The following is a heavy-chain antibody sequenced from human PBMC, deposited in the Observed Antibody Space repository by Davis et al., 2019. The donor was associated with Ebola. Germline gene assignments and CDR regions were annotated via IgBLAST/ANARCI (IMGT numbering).Heavy chain of an antibody. CDR3: ARGDQADYYYYYMDV. CDR2: ISYDGSNK. J-gene: IGHJ6*03. Sequence: PGGSLRLSCAASGFTFSSYAMHWVRQAPGKGLEWVAVISYDGSNKYYADSVKGRLTISRDNSKNTLYLQMNSLSAEDTAVYYCARGDQADYYYYYMDVWGKGTTVTVSS. CDR1: GFTFSSYA. V-gene: IGHV3-30-3*01.